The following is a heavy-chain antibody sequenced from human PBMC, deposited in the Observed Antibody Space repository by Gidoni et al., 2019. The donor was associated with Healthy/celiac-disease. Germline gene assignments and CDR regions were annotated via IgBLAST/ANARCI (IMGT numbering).Heavy chain of an antibody. CDR2: ISSSSSYT. CDR1: GFTFSDYY. Sequence: QVQLVESGGGLVKPGGSMRLSCAASGFTFSDYYMSWIRQAPGKGLEWVSYISSSSSYTNYADSVKGRFTISRDNAKNSLYLQMNSLRAEDTAVYYCARDSYYDSSGYYRFQHWGQGTLVTVSS. CDR3: ARDSYYDSSGYYRFQH. V-gene: IGHV3-11*06. D-gene: IGHD3-22*01. J-gene: IGHJ1*01.